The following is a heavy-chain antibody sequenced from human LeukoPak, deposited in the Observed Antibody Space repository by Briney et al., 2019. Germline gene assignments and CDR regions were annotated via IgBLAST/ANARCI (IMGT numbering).Heavy chain of an antibody. Sequence: SVKVSCKASGGTFSSYAISRVRQAPGQGLEWMGRIIPIFGTANYAQKFQGRVTITTDESTSTAYMELSSLRSEDTAVYYCARGGIAAADLDYWGQGTLVTVSS. CDR2: IIPIFGTA. D-gene: IGHD6-13*01. CDR3: ARGGIAAADLDY. J-gene: IGHJ4*02. V-gene: IGHV1-69*05. CDR1: GGTFSSYA.